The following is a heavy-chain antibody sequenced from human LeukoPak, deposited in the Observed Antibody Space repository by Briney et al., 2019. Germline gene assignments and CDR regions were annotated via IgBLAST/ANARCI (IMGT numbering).Heavy chain of an antibody. CDR2: IKHNGGEK. CDR3: ARDRGWRTSGYYLYHFDY. J-gene: IGHJ4*02. V-gene: IGHV3-7*01. CDR1: GFTFTDYF. D-gene: IGHD3-22*01. Sequence: HPGVSLRLSCVASGFTFTDYFMSWVRQAPGKGLEWVASIKHNGGEKYYVDSVKGRFTISRDNAKNSLYLEMSSLRVEDTAVYYCARDRGWRTSGYYLYHFDYWGQGTLVTFAS.